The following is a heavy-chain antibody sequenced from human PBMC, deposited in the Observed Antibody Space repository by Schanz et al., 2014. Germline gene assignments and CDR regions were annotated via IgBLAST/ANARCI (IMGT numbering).Heavy chain of an antibody. CDR3: ARARGYTVYD. J-gene: IGHJ4*02. V-gene: IGHV3-7*01. D-gene: IGHD5-12*01. CDR1: GFTFSSYS. Sequence: EVQLVESGGGLVQPGGSLRLSCAASGFTFSSYSMNWVRQAPGKGLEWVANIKQDGSEKFYVDSVKGRFTISRDNAKKSLDLQMNSLRAEDTAVYYCARARGYTVYDWGQGALVTVSS. CDR2: IKQDGSEK.